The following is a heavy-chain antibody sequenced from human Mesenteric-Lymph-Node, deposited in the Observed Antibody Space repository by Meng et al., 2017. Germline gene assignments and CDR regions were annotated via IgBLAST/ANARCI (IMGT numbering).Heavy chain of an antibody. D-gene: IGHD4-17*01. CDR3: ARNDYGDLRYHWFDP. J-gene: IGHJ5*02. CDR2: AYYRSKWYY. CDR1: GDSVSNNSAA. V-gene: IGHV6-1*01. Sequence: QVQLQQSGPGLGKPSQTLSLTCAISGDSVSNNSAAWSWIRQSPSRGLEWLGRAYYRSKWYYDYAVSVKSRVTFNPDTSKNQFSLHLESVTPEDTAVYYCARNDYGDLRYHWFDPWGQGTLVTVSS.